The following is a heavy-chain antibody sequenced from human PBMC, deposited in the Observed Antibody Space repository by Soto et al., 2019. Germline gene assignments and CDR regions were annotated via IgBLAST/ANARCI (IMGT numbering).Heavy chain of an antibody. CDR1: GCSISSSSYY. CDR3: AREILTGYYPAGWFDP. CDR2: IYFRGST. J-gene: IGHJ5*02. D-gene: IGHD3-9*01. V-gene: IGHV4-39*02. Sequence: SETLSLTCTVSGCSISSSSYYWGWIRQPPGKGLDWIGSIYFRGSTYYNPSLKSRVTVSVDTSKKQFSLKLTSVTAADTAVYYCAREILTGYYPAGWFDPWGQGTLVTVSS.